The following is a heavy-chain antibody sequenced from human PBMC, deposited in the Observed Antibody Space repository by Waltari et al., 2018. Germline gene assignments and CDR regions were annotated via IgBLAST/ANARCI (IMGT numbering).Heavy chain of an antibody. CDR2: ISSSGGTI. CDR3: ARFKIVVAGTFPDY. Sequence: QVQLVESGGGLVKPGGSLRLSCAASGFTFSDYYMGWIRQAPGKGLECVSYISSSGGTIYYADSVKGRFTISRDNAKNSLYLQMNSLRAEDTALYYCARFKIVVAGTFPDYWGQGTLVTVSS. CDR1: GFTFSDYY. J-gene: IGHJ4*02. D-gene: IGHD6-19*01. V-gene: IGHV3-11*01.